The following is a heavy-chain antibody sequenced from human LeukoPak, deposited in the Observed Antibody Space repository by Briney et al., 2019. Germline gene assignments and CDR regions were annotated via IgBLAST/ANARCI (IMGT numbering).Heavy chain of an antibody. J-gene: IGHJ5*02. CDR1: GGTFSSYA. CDR3: EIAQARIPIFGVDGGWFAP. Sequence: SVKVSCKASGGTFSSYAISWVRQAPGQGLEWMAGIIPVFGTANYAQKFQGRVTITTDESTSTAYMELSSLRSEDTAVYYCEIAQARIPIFGVDGGWFAPWGQGTLVTVSS. CDR2: IIPVFGTA. V-gene: IGHV1-69*05. D-gene: IGHD3-3*01.